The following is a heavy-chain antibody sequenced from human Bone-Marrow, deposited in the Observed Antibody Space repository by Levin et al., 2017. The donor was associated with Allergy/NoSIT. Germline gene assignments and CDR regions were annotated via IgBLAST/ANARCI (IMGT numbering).Heavy chain of an antibody. CDR3: ASSPEQLVPHFDY. CDR2: ISGSGGST. V-gene: IGHV3-23*01. D-gene: IGHD6-6*01. CDR1: GFTFSSYA. Sequence: GGSLRLSCAASGFTFSSYAMTWVRQAPGKGLEWVSAISGSGGSTFYADSVKGRFTISRDNSKNTLYLRMNSLRAEDTAVYYCASSPEQLVPHFDYWGQGTLVTVSS. J-gene: IGHJ4*02.